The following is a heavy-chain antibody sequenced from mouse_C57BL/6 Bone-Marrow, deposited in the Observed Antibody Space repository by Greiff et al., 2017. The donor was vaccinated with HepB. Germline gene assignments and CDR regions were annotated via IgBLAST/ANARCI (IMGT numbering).Heavy chain of an antibody. V-gene: IGHV1-5*01. D-gene: IGHD2-5*01. CDR3: TRASNHWYFDV. CDR2: IYPGNSDT. CDR1: GYTFTSYW. Sequence: DVQLQESGTVLARPGASVKMSCKTSGYTFTSYWMHWVKQRPGQGLEWIGAIYPGNSDTSYNQKFKGKAKLTAVTSASTAYMELSSLTNEDSAVYYCTRASNHWYFDVWGTGTTVTVSS. J-gene: IGHJ1*03.